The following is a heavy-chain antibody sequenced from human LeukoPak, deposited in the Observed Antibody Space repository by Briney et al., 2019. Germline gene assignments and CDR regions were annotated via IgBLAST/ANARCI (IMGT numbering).Heavy chain of an antibody. J-gene: IGHJ4*02. V-gene: IGHV3-23*01. CDR1: GFTFSNYA. Sequence: GGSLTLSCAASGFTFSNYALSWVRQAPRKGLDGVSLISGSGGQKDYADSVKGRFTISRDNSGNTLNLQMDSLKAEDTAVYYCAKHVWTSVWFFDYWGQGTLVTVSS. D-gene: IGHD6-19*01. CDR2: ISGSGGQK. CDR3: AKHVWTSVWFFDY.